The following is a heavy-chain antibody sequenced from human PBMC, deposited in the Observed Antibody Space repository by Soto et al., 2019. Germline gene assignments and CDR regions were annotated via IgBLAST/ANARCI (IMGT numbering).Heavy chain of an antibody. Sequence: EVQLLESGGGLVQPGGSLRLSCAASGFTFSSYAVSWVRQAPGKGLEWVSAISGSGGSTYYADSVKGLFTISRDNSKNTLYLQMNSLRADDTALYYCAKDQQWFGELSHPFYWGQGTLVTVSS. V-gene: IGHV3-23*01. CDR1: GFTFSSYA. D-gene: IGHD3-10*01. CDR3: AKDQQWFGELSHPFY. CDR2: ISGSGGST. J-gene: IGHJ4*02.